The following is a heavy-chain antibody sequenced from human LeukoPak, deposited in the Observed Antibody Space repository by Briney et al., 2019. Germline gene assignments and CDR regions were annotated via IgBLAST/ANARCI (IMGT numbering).Heavy chain of an antibody. CDR2: IYTAGST. J-gene: IGHJ4*02. CDR3: AKLIDGSGSYYNVGIGY. D-gene: IGHD3-10*01. V-gene: IGHV3-53*01. CDR1: GFTVSGNY. Sequence: PGGSLRLSCAASGFTVSGNYMSWVRQAPGKGLEWVSVIYTAGSTYNADSVKGRFTISRDKSKNTLYLQMNTLRAEDTAVYYCAKLIDGSGSYYNVGIGYWGQGTLVTVSS.